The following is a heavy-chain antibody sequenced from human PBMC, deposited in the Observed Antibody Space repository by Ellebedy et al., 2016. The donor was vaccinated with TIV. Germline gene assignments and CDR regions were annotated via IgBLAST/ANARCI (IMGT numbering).Heavy chain of an antibody. Sequence: AASVKVSCKASGYPFNAFYVHWVRHAPGQGLEWMGWINPLNGNTNSAQKFKGRVAMTRDTSITTAYMDLTGLRSDDTAMYFCAGGRGQVGFDSWGRGTLVTVSS. CDR2: INPLNGNT. J-gene: IGHJ4*02. D-gene: IGHD2-2*01. CDR1: GYPFNAFY. CDR3: AGGRGQVGFDS. V-gene: IGHV1-2*02.